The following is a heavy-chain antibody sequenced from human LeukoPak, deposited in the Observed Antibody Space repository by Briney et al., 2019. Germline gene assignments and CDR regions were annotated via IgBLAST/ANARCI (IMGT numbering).Heavy chain of an antibody. D-gene: IGHD2-21*02. J-gene: IGHJ4*02. CDR1: GFTFSDYW. CDR2: INSDGSIT. V-gene: IGHV3-74*01. CDR3: ARDLVVTATH. Sequence: QPGGSLRLSCAASGFTFSDYWMHWVRQAPGKGLEWVSRINSDGSITTDADSVKGRFTISRDNAKNTLCLQMNSLRAEDSGVYYCARDLVVTATHWGEGTLVTVSS.